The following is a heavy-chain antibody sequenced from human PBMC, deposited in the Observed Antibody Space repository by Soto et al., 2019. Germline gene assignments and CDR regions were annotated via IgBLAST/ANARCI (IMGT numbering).Heavy chain of an antibody. V-gene: IGHV3-30*03. CDR1: GFTFSRYG. J-gene: IGHJ4*02. D-gene: IGHD3-16*01. Sequence: QVQLVASGGGVVQPGRSLRLSCTASGFTFSRYGIHWVRQAPGKGLEWVAAISYDGGREYYADSVMGRCTISRDNSKNTLYLEMSRLRIEDTAVYTCARDVDGGERRGQRSTYFAYCGQGTVLTFS. CDR2: ISYDGGRE. CDR3: ARDVDGGERRGQRSTYFAY.